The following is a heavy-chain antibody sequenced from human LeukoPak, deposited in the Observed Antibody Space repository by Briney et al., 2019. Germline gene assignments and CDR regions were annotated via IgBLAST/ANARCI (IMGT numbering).Heavy chain of an antibody. CDR3: AKDVPYYCSSTSCYVFDY. CDR1: GFRFSRHW. J-gene: IGHJ4*02. Sequence: PGGSLRLSCGASGFRFSRHWINWVRQAPGKGLEWVAFIRYDGSNKYYADSVEGRFTISRDNSKNTLYLQMNSLRAEDTAVYYCAKDVPYYCSSTSCYVFDYWGQGTLVTVSS. CDR2: IRYDGSNK. V-gene: IGHV3-30*02. D-gene: IGHD2-2*01.